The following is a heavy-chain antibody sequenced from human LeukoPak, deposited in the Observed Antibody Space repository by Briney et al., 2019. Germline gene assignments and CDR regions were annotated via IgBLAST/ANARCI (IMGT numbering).Heavy chain of an antibody. CDR3: AEDQKLQPFHY. D-gene: IGHD2-15*01. CDR2: IQFDGSEE. Sequence: GGSLRLSCAASGFTFSTYGMHWVRQAPGKGLEWVAFIQFDGSEEFYADSVKGRFSISRDNSKNTLYLQMNSLRAEDTSVYYCAEDQKLQPFHYWGQGTLVTVSS. V-gene: IGHV3-30*02. CDR1: GFTFSTYG. J-gene: IGHJ4*02.